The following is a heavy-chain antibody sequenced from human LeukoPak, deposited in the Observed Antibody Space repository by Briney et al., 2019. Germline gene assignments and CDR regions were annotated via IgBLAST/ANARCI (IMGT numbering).Heavy chain of an antibody. CDR1: GYTFTSYG. V-gene: IGHV1-18*01. Sequence: GASVKVSCKASGYTFTSYGISWVRQAPGQGLEWMGWISAYNGNTNYAQKLQGRVTMTTDTSTSTAYMELRSLRSDDTAVYYCARVEGYCSSTSCYREGFDYWGQGTLVTVSS. CDR3: ARVEGYCSSTSCYREGFDY. D-gene: IGHD2-2*01. J-gene: IGHJ4*02. CDR2: ISAYNGNT.